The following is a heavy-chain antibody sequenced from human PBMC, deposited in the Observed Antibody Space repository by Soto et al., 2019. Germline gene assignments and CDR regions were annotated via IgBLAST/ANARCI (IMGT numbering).Heavy chain of an antibody. CDR1: GGTFSTYA. D-gene: IGHD6-19*01. Sequence: SVKVSCKTCGGTFSTYAIYWVRQAPGQGLEWMGAIIPLFGTADYAQKFQGRVTITADESTSTAYMELSSLRSEDTAVYYCARPKGSYSSGYYYFGYWGQGTLVTVSS. CDR2: IIPLFGTA. V-gene: IGHV1-69*13. J-gene: IGHJ4*02. CDR3: ARPKGSYSSGYYYFGY.